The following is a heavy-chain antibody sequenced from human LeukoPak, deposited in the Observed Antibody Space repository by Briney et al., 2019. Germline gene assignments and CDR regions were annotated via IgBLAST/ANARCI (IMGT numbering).Heavy chain of an antibody. CDR2: IVVGSGNT. CDR3: ARINDFWSGYYEDDY. D-gene: IGHD3-3*01. V-gene: IGHV1-58*01. J-gene: IGHJ4*02. Sequence: GASVKVSCKASGFTFTSSAVQWVRQARGQRLEWIGWIVVGSGNTNYAQKFQERVTITRDMSTSTAYMELSSLRSEDTAVYYCARINDFWSGYYEDDYWGQGTLVTVSS. CDR1: GFTFTSSA.